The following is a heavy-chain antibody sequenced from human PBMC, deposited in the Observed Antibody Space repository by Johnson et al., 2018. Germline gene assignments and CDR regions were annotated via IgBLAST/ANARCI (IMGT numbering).Heavy chain of an antibody. CDR1: GFTFSSYV. CDR3: ARGTYYASSGYSSRALGAFDI. V-gene: IGHV3-33*01. D-gene: IGHD3-22*01. CDR2: VWFDGTNK. Sequence: QVQLVQSGGGVVQPGRSLRLSCAASGFTFSSYVMHWVREAPGKGLEWVAVVWFDGTNKYYADSVKGRFAISRDNSKNTLYLQMNSLRAEDTAVYFCARGTYYASSGYSSRALGAFDIWGQGTMVTVSS. J-gene: IGHJ3*02.